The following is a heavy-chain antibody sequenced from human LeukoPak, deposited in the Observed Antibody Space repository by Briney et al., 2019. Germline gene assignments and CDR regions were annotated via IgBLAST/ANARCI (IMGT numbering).Heavy chain of an antibody. CDR1: GFTFSSYS. D-gene: IGHD2-21*01. CDR2: ISSSSSYI. CDR3: ASNRAYCGGDCYDDAFDI. V-gene: IGHV3-21*01. Sequence: GGSLRLSCAASGFTFSSYSMNWVRQAPGKGLEWVSSISSSSSYIYYADSVKGRFTISRGNAKNSPYLQMNSLRAEDTAVYYCASNRAYCGGDCYDDAFDIWGQGTMVTVSS. J-gene: IGHJ3*02.